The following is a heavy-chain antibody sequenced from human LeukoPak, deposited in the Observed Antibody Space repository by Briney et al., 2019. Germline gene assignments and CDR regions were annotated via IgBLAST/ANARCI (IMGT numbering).Heavy chain of an antibody. CDR2: IYTSGST. CDR3: ARVPTWDVLPGALRVGYAFDI. J-gene: IGHJ3*02. V-gene: IGHV4-61*02. Sequence: RASETLSLTCTVSGGSISSGSYYWSWIRQPAGKGLEWIGRIYTSGSTNYNPSLKSRVTISVDTSKNQFSLNLSSVAAADTAVYYCARVPTWDVLPGALRVGYAFDIWGQGTMVTVSS. D-gene: IGHD2-2*01. CDR1: GGSISSGSYY.